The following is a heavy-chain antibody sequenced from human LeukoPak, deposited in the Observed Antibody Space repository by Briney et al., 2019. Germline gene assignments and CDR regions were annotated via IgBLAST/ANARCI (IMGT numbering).Heavy chain of an antibody. Sequence: GGSLRLSCVASGFTFNMYGMHWVRQAPGKGLEWVGIIRYDGNNKNNADSVKGRFTISRDNSKNTVYLQMNSLRPEDTAVYYCAKTFCSGGTCYPYDYYYMDVWGKGTAVTVSS. CDR2: IRYDGNNK. V-gene: IGHV3-30*02. CDR3: AKTFCSGGTCYPYDYYYMDV. CDR1: GFTFNMYG. D-gene: IGHD2-15*01. J-gene: IGHJ6*03.